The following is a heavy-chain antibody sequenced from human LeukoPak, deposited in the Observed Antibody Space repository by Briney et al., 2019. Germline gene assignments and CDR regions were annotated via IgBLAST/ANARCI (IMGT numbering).Heavy chain of an antibody. CDR2: ISSNGGST. Sequence: GGSLRLSCAASGFTLSSYATHWVRQAPGKGLEYVSAISSNGGSTYYANSVKGRFTISRDNSKNTVYLQMGSLRPEDMAVYYCARDRWGYPNYLDYWGQGTLATVSS. J-gene: IGHJ4*02. CDR1: GFTLSSYA. D-gene: IGHD4-23*01. V-gene: IGHV3-64*01. CDR3: ARDRWGYPNYLDY.